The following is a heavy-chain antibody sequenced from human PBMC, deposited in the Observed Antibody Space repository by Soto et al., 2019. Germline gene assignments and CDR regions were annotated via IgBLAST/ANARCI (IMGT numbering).Heavy chain of an antibody. CDR2: ISGSGGST. Sequence: GGSLRLSCAASGFTFSSYAMSWVRQAPGKGLEWVSAISGSGGSTYYADSVKGRFTISRDNSKNTLYLQMNSLRAEDTAVYYCAKSPSYYDFWSGYPGTAHYYYMDVWGKGTTVTVSS. CDR1: GFTFSSYA. D-gene: IGHD3-3*01. CDR3: AKSPSYYDFWSGYPGTAHYYYMDV. V-gene: IGHV3-23*01. J-gene: IGHJ6*03.